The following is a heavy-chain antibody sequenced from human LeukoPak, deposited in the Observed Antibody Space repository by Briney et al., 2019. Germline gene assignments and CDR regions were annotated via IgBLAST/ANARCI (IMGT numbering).Heavy chain of an antibody. CDR1: GFTFSSYW. CDR2: IKLDGSET. J-gene: IGHJ5*02. Sequence: GGSLRLSCAASGFTFSSYWMSWVRQAPGKGLEWVASIKLDGSETYYVDSVKGRFTISRDNAKNSLYLQMNSLRAEDTAVYLCVRRGGGSNWFDPWGQGTLVTVSS. V-gene: IGHV3-7*04. CDR3: VRRGGGSNWFDP. D-gene: IGHD3-16*01.